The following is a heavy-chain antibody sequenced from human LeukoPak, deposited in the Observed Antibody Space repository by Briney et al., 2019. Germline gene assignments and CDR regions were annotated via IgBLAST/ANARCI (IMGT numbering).Heavy chain of an antibody. CDR1: GYSISSGYY. CDR3: AREAGVSYGLYYYYYGMDV. Sequence: PSETLSLTCAVSGYSISSGYYWGWIRQPPGKGLESIGSIYHSGSTYYNPSLKSRVTISVDTSKNQFSLKLSSVTAADTAVYYCAREAGVSYGLYYYYYGMDVWGKGTTVTVSS. V-gene: IGHV4-38-2*02. J-gene: IGHJ6*04. D-gene: IGHD5-18*01. CDR2: IYHSGST.